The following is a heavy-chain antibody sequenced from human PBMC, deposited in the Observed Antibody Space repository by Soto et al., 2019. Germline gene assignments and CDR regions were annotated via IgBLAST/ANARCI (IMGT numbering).Heavy chain of an antibody. D-gene: IGHD3-22*01. Sequence: PGGSLRLSCEASGFTFSNYSIIWVRQAPWKGLEWVSTIGGSGTTTYYADSVKGRFIISRDNSRNTLYLQMSSLRAEDTDVYYCATYHYQSSTYRRLDYCGQGSLVTVCS. J-gene: IGHJ4*02. CDR2: IGGSGTTT. CDR1: GFTFSNYS. V-gene: IGHV3-23*01. CDR3: ATYHYQSSTYRRLDY.